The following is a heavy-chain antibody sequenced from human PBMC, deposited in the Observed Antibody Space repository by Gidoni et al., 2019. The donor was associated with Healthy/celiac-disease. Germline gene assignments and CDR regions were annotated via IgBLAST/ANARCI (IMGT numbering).Heavy chain of an antibody. J-gene: IGHJ4*02. V-gene: IGHV4-38-2*02. Sequence: QVQLQESGPGLVKPSETLSLTCHVSGYSISSGYSWGWIRQPPGKGLEWIGSIYHSGSTYYNPSLKSRVTISVDTSKNQFSLKLSSVTAADTAVYYCARGGPYIAVAFNWVDYWGQGTLVTVSS. CDR2: IYHSGST. CDR3: ARGGPYIAVAFNWVDY. D-gene: IGHD6-19*01. CDR1: GYSISSGYS.